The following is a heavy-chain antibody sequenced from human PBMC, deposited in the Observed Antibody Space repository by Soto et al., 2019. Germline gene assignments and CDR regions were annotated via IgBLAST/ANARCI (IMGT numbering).Heavy chain of an antibody. Sequence: QVQLQESGPGLVKPSQTLSLTCTVSGDSISSNGYYWSWIRQHPGKRLEWIGYIYYSGSPYYNPSVTSRVTISLTPSKKQFSQKLSSVTAADTAVYYCASDQRWSNQFYGMDVWGQGTTVTVSS. V-gene: IGHV4-31*03. CDR1: GDSISSNGYY. CDR3: ASDQRWSNQFYGMDV. D-gene: IGHD6-25*01. J-gene: IGHJ6*02. CDR2: IYYSGSP.